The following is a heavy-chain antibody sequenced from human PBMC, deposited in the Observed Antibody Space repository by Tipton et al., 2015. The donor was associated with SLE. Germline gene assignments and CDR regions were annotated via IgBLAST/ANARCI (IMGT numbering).Heavy chain of an antibody. V-gene: IGHV4-34*01. CDR1: GGSFSGYY. Sequence: SCAVYGGSFSGYYWSWIRQPPGKGLGWIGEINHSGSTNYNPSLKSRVTISVDTSKNQFSLKLSSVTAADTAVYYCARGPLCGGDCSYYFDYWGQGTLVTVSS. D-gene: IGHD2-21*01. J-gene: IGHJ4*02. CDR2: INHSGST. CDR3: ARGPLCGGDCSYYFDY.